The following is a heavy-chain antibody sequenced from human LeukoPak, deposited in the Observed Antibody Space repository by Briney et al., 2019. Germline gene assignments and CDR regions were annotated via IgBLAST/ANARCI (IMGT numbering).Heavy chain of an antibody. J-gene: IGHJ4*02. CDR2: IYSGGST. CDR3: ARGASGSQPLDY. CDR1: GFTVSSNY. V-gene: IGHV3-66*02. Sequence: GGSLRLSCAASGFTVSSNYMSWVRQAPGKGLEWVSVIYSGGSTYYADSVKGRFTISRDNSKNTLYLQMNSLRAEDTAVYYCARGASGSQPLDYWGQGTLVTVSS. D-gene: IGHD1-26*01.